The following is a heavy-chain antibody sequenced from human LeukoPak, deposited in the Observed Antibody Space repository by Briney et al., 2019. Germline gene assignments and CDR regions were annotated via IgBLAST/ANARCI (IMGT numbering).Heavy chain of an antibody. J-gene: IGHJ4*02. D-gene: IGHD2-15*01. CDR1: GFTFTGYE. CDR3: ATDFAGGFDY. Sequence: GGSLRLSCAASGFTFTGYEMNWVRQAPGKGLEWVSYISTGGGSISYAHSVKGRFTISRDNAKNSLYLQMNSLRAEDTALYYCATDFAGGFDYWGQGSLVTVSS. CDR2: ISTGGGSI. V-gene: IGHV3-48*03.